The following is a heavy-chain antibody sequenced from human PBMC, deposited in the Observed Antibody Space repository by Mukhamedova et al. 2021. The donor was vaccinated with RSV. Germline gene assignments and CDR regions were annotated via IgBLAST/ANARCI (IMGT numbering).Heavy chain of an antibody. CDR3: ASGIRGAFDI. CDR2: IKQDGSEK. Sequence: EWVANIKQDGSEKYYVDSVKDRFTISRDNAKNSLYLQMNSLRAEDTAVYYCASGIRGAFDIWGQGTMVTVSS. J-gene: IGHJ3*02. D-gene: IGHD1-1*01. V-gene: IGHV3-7*01.